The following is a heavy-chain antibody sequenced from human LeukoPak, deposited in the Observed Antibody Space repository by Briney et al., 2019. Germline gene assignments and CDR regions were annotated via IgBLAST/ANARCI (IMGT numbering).Heavy chain of an antibody. CDR1: GFTFSSYG. CDR3: ARHATELDY. J-gene: IGHJ4*02. V-gene: IGHV3-33*01. Sequence: GGSLRLSCAASGFTFSSYGMRWVRQAPGKGLEWVAVIWYDGSYKYYADSVRGRFTISRDNSKNTLYLQMNSLRAEDAAMYYCARHATELDYWGQGTLVTVSS. CDR2: IWYDGSYK.